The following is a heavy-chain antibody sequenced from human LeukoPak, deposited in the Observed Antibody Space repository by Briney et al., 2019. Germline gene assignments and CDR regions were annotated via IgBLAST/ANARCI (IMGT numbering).Heavy chain of an antibody. CDR1: GFTFSNYW. V-gene: IGHV3-74*01. Sequence: GGSLRLSCAASGFTFSNYWMHWVRQAPGKGLVWVSRIKRDGSSTDYADSVKGRFTISRDNAKNTLYLQMNSVRAEDTAVYYCARGFVVGSHWGQGTLVTVSS. CDR3: ARGFVVGSH. CDR2: IKRDGSST. J-gene: IGHJ4*02. D-gene: IGHD1-26*01.